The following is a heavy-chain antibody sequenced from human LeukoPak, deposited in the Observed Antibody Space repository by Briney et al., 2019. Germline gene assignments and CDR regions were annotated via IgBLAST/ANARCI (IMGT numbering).Heavy chain of an antibody. V-gene: IGHV3-30-3*02. CDR1: GFTFSSYA. Sequence: GGSLRLSCAASGFTFSSYAMHWVRQAPGKGLEWVAVISYDGSNKYYADSVKGRFTISRDNSKNTLYLQMNSLRAEDTAVYYCAKNSARTTVTTGLSYWGQGTLVTVSS. J-gene: IGHJ4*02. CDR2: ISYDGSNK. CDR3: AKNSARTTVTTGLSY. D-gene: IGHD4-11*01.